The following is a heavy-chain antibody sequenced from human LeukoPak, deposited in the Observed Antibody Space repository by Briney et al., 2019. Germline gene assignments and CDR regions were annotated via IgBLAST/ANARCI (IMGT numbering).Heavy chain of an antibody. CDR3: ARHTDLSGSGSYGGDY. V-gene: IGHV4-39*01. J-gene: IGHJ4*02. Sequence: SETLSLTCTVSGGSIYSSRSYWGWIRQPPGKGLEWIGTISYSGTTYYNMSLKSRLSISVDTSKNQFSLHLYSVTAADTAVYYCARHTDLSGSGSYGGDYWGQGTLVTVSS. CDR2: ISYSGTT. CDR1: GGSIYSSRSY. D-gene: IGHD3-10*01.